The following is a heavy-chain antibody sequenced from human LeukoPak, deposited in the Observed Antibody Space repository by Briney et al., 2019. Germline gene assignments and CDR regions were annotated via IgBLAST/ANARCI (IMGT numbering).Heavy chain of an antibody. CDR3: ARNRGDYVWGSYRLYYFDY. CDR1: GGSFSGYY. V-gene: IGHV4-34*01. D-gene: IGHD3-16*02. CDR2: INHSGST. J-gene: IGHJ4*02. Sequence: SETLSLTCAVYGGSFSGYYWSWIRQPPGKGLEWIGEINHSGSTNYNPSLKSRVTISVDTSKNQFSLKLSSVTAAGTAVYDCARNRGDYVWGSYRLYYFDYWGQGNLVTVSS.